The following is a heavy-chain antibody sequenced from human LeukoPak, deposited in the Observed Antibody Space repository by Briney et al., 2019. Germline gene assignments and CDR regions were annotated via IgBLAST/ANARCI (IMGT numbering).Heavy chain of an antibody. CDR2: INSDGSST. V-gene: IGHV3-74*01. CDR1: GFTFSSYW. D-gene: IGHD3-16*01. J-gene: IGHJ3*02. Sequence: GGSLRLSCAASGFTFSSYWMHWVRQAPGKGLVWVSRINSDGSSTSYADPVKGRFTISRDNSKNTLSLQMNSLTAGDTAVYYCVRGPRYYDDSGFHYGVFDIWGQGTVVTVAS. CDR3: VRGPRYYDDSGFHYGVFDI.